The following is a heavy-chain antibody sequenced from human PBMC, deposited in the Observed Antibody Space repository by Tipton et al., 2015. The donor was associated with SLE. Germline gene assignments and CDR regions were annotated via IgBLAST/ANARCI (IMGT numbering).Heavy chain of an antibody. CDR3: ARDYTTMIRGILGY. D-gene: IGHD3-10*01. CDR1: GFTVSTYY. Sequence: SGFTVSTYYMSWVRQAPGKGLEWLSVIYSGGTTYYADSVKGRFTISRDNSKNTLSLQMNSLRAEDTAVYYCARDYTTMIRGILGYWGQGTLVSVSS. V-gene: IGHV3-66*02. CDR2: IYSGGTT. J-gene: IGHJ4*02.